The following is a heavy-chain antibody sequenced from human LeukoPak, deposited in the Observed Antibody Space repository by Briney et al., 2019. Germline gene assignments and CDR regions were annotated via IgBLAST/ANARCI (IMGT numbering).Heavy chain of an antibody. CDR3: ARGGFPLMVRGVAEVLDAFDI. CDR2: ISSDSNTI. V-gene: IGHV3-48*04. Sequence: QAGGSLRLSCVASGFTLSRYSINWVRQAPGQGLDWVSYISSDSNTIYYADSVEGRFTISRDNAQNLLYLQMNSLRAEDTAVYYCARGGFPLMVRGVAEVLDAFDIWGQGTMVTVSS. J-gene: IGHJ3*02. D-gene: IGHD3-10*01. CDR1: GFTLSRYS.